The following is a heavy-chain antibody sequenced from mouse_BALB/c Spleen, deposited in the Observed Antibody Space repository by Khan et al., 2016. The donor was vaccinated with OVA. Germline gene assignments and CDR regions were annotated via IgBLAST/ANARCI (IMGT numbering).Heavy chain of an antibody. Sequence: EVQLQESGPGLVKPSQSLSLTCTVSGYSITSGYGWNWIRQFPGNKLEWMGYISYSGSTNYNPSLKSRISITRATSKNQFFLQLNSVTTEVSATYYCARTARIKYWGQGTTPTVSS. J-gene: IGHJ2*01. CDR3: ARTARIKY. D-gene: IGHD1-2*01. CDR2: ISYSGST. CDR1: GYSITSGYG. V-gene: IGHV3-2*02.